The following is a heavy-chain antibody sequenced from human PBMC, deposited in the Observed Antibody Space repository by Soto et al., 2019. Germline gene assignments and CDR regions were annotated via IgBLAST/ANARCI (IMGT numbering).Heavy chain of an antibody. CDR2: INPELGKT. V-gene: IGHV1-24*01. CDR3: AREGYCTNGVCSARYYYYYYMDV. D-gene: IGHD2-8*01. CDR1: GYTLTELC. Sequence: ASVKVSCKVSGYTLTELCMHWVRQAPGKGLEWMGGINPELGKTIYAQKFQGRVTITADKSTNTAYMELSSLRSEDTAVYYCAREGYCTNGVCSARYYYYYYMDVWGKGTTVTVSS. J-gene: IGHJ6*03.